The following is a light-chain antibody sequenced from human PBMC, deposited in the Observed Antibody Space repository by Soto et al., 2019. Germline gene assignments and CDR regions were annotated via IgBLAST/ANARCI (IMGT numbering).Light chain of an antibody. CDR2: EVN. J-gene: IGLJ3*02. CDR1: SSDFGNYNL. CDR3: CAFTSAGTWV. Sequence: QSALTQPASVSGSPGQSITISCTGTSSDFGNYNLVSWYQQHPGKVPKLILFEVNKRPSGVSGRFSGSKSGNMASLTISGLQAEDEADYYCCAFTSAGTWVFGGGTKLTVL. V-gene: IGLV2-23*02.